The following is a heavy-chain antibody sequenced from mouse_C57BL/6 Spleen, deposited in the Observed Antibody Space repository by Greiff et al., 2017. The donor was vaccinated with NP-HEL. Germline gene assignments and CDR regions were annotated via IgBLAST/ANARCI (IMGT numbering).Heavy chain of an antibody. CDR1: GYTFTDYN. J-gene: IGHJ4*01. CDR2: INPNNGGT. V-gene: IGHV1-18*01. Sequence: VQLQQSGPELVKPGASVKIPCKASGYTFTDYNMDWVKQSHGKSLEWIGDINPNNGGTIYNQKFKGKATLTVDKSSSTAYMELRSLTSEDTAVYYCARDDPDYYAMDYWGQGTSVTVSS. CDR3: ARDDPDYYAMDY. D-gene: IGHD2-12*01.